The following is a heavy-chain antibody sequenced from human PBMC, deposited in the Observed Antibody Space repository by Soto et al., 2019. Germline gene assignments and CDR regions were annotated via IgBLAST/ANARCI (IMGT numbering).Heavy chain of an antibody. D-gene: IGHD2-15*01. V-gene: IGHV4-61*08. Sequence: SETLSLTCSVSGGSVSSGVCYWSWIRQPPGKGLELIGYISNTGSTNYNPSLTSRVAISLDTSRNQSSLKLSSVTAADTAVYYCGRRGGSSVTSTGFDYWGQGTLVTVSS. CDR1: GGSVSSGVCY. CDR2: ISNTGST. CDR3: GRRGGSSVTSTGFDY. J-gene: IGHJ4*02.